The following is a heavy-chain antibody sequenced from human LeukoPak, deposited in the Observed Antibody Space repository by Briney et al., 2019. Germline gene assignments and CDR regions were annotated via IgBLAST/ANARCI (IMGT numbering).Heavy chain of an antibody. Sequence: SASLSLTCTVSGDSVRSSYWNWIRQPPGKRLEWLAYICYSGSANYNPSRKSRVTIPVNTSKDQFSWKLSAVTAADTASYYWAGGVKAETWGQGTLVTVSS. CDR1: GDSVRSSY. V-gene: IGHV4-59*02. CDR2: ICYSGSA. CDR3: AGGVKAET. D-gene: IGHD2-15*01. J-gene: IGHJ5*02.